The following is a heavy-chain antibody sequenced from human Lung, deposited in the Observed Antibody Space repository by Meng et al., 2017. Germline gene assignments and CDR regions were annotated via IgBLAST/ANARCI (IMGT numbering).Heavy chain of an antibody. Sequence: QAQLQQWGAGLLRPSENLSLTCAVYGGSSSGSYWSWIRQSSAKGLEWIGEINHGGSTNYNPSLESRVTISVDTPKNQFSLRLTSMTVADTAVYYCARERHSTIIRGVIDFWGQGALVTVSS. D-gene: IGHD3-10*01. J-gene: IGHJ4*02. CDR1: GGSSSGSY. CDR2: INHGGST. CDR3: ARERHSTIIRGVIDF. V-gene: IGHV4-34*01.